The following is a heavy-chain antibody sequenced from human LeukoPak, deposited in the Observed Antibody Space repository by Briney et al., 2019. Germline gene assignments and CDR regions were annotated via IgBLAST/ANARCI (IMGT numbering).Heavy chain of an antibody. V-gene: IGHV4-59*01. CDR2: IYYSGST. Sequence: SETLSLTCTVSGGSISSYYWSWIRQPPGKGLEWIGYIYYSGSTNYNPSLKSRVTISVDTSKNQFSLKLSSVTAADTAVYYCARTRQLRYFDWYNWFDPWGQGTLVTVSS. D-gene: IGHD3-9*01. CDR1: GGSISSYY. J-gene: IGHJ5*02. CDR3: ARTRQLRYFDWYNWFDP.